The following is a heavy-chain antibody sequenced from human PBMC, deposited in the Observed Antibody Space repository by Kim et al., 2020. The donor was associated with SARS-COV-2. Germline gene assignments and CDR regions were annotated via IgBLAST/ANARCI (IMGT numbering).Heavy chain of an antibody. CDR1: GYTFTSYY. CDR2: INPSGGST. CDR3: AREGYCSGGSCYSGVYYYYGMDV. V-gene: IGHV1-46*01. D-gene: IGHD2-15*01. J-gene: IGHJ6*02. Sequence: ASVKVSCKASGYTFTSYYMHWVRQAPGQGLEWMGIINPSGGSTSYAQKFQGRVTMTRDTSTSTVYMELSSLRSEDTAVYYCAREGYCSGGSCYSGVYYYYGMDVWGQGTTVTVSS.